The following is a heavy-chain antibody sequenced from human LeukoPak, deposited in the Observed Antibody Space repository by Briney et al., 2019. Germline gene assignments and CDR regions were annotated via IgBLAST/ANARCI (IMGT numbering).Heavy chain of an antibody. V-gene: IGHV1-8*01. Sequence: GASVKVPCKASGYTFTSYDINWVRQATGQGLEWMGWMNPNSGNTGYAQKFQGRVTMTRNTSISTAYMELSSLRSEDTAVYYCARGSTYYYDSSGYYYGYWGQGTLVTVSS. CDR1: GYTFTSYD. CDR3: ARGSTYYYDSSGYYYGY. J-gene: IGHJ4*02. CDR2: MNPNSGNT. D-gene: IGHD3-22*01.